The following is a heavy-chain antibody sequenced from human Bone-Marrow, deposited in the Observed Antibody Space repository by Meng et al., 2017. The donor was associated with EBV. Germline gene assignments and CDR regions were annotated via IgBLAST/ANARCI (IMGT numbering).Heavy chain of an antibody. CDR2: LIPMSGAP. CDR1: GGTVNSDA. CDR3: ASESGRGFTPDY. Sequence: VEVVQSGLERKSPGSSVKVSCKPPGGTVNSDAISWWRQAPGQGLVWLGGLIPMSGAPYYAQNFQGRVTITADESTSTHYMELSNLRSEDTAMYYCASESGRGFTPDYWGQGTLVTVSS. D-gene: IGHD3-10*01. V-gene: IGHV1-69*01. J-gene: IGHJ4*02.